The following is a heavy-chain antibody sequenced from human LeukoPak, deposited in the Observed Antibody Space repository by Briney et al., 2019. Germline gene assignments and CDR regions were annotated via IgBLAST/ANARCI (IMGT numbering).Heavy chain of an antibody. CDR3: AGDLAPPPYYYGTGCPDD. CDR2: IDPNSGGT. CDR1: GYTFTGYY. J-gene: IGHJ4*02. Sequence: ASVKVSCKASGYTFTGYYIHWVRQAPGQGLEWMGWIDPNSGGTNYAQKSQGRVTMTRDTSITTAYMEMTRVRSDDTAVYYCAGDLAPPPYYYGTGCPDDWGQGTLVTVSS. V-gene: IGHV1-2*02. D-gene: IGHD3-10*01.